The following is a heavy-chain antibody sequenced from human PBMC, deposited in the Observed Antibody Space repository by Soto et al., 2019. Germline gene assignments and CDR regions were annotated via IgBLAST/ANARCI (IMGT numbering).Heavy chain of an antibody. D-gene: IGHD2-8*01. J-gene: IGHJ5*02. CDR1: GFTFSSYS. CDR2: ISSSSSYI. Sequence: GGSLRLSCAASGFTFSSYSMNWVRQAPGKGLEWVSSISSSSSYIYYADSVKGRFTISRDNAKNSLYLQMNSLRAEDTAVYYCARVSLCTNGVCWNWFDPWGQGTLVTVSS. CDR3: ARVSLCTNGVCWNWFDP. V-gene: IGHV3-21*01.